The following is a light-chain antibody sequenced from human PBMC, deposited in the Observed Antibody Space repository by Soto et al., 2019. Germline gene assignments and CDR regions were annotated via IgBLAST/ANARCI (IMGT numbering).Light chain of an antibody. CDR3: ETWDTSLSGVV. V-gene: IGLV1-51*01. J-gene: IGLJ2*01. Sequence: QSVLTQPPSVSAAPGQKVTISCSGRTSNIGINYVSWYQQLPGTAPKLLIYDNNKRPSGIPDRFSGSKSGTSATLGITGLQTGDEADYYCETWDTSLSGVVFGGGTKLTVL. CDR1: TSNIGINY. CDR2: DNN.